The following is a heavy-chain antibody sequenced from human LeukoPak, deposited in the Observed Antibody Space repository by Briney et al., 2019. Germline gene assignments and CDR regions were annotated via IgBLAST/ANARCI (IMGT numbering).Heavy chain of an antibody. CDR3: AKELQVAGTFDY. V-gene: IGHV3-30*18. D-gene: IGHD6-19*01. Sequence: GGSVRLSCAASGFTFSSYGIHWVRQAPGKGLEWVAVISYDGRNEYYADSVKGRFTISRDNSKNTLYLQMNSLRAEDTAVYFCAKELQVAGTFDYWGQGTLVTVSS. J-gene: IGHJ4*02. CDR2: ISYDGRNE. CDR1: GFTFSSYG.